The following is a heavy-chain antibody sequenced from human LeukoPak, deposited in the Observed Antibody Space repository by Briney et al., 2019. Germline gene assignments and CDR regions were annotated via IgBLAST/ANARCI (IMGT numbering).Heavy chain of an antibody. J-gene: IGHJ4*02. Sequence: GGSLRLSCAASGFTLSSYGMHWVRQAPGKGLQWVAVIWYDGSNKYYADSVECGFTISRDNCKNTLYLQMTSLRAEATSECYLASDVTWQYTFDYWGQGTLVTVSS. CDR3: ASDVTWQYTFDY. CDR2: IWYDGSNK. CDR1: GFTLSSYG. V-gene: IGHV3-33*01. D-gene: IGHD2-21*02.